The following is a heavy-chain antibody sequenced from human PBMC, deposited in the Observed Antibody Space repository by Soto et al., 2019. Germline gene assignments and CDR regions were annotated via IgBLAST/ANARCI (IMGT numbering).Heavy chain of an antibody. CDR1: GGSISSSSYY. CDR3: ACIFSGGYSYSFYYYGMDV. CDR2: IFSSGST. V-gene: IGHV4-39*01. D-gene: IGHD5-18*01. Sequence: SETLSLTCTVAGGSISSSSYYWGWIRQPPGKGLEWIGSIFSSGSTYYNPSLKSRVTISVDTSKNQFSLKLSSVTAADTAVYYCACIFSGGYSYSFYYYGMDVWGQGTTVTVS. J-gene: IGHJ6*02.